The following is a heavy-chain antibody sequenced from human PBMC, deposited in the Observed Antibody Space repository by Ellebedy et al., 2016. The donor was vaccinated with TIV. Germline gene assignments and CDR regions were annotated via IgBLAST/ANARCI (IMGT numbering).Heavy chain of an antibody. CDR3: AKDRWAVTATSFDY. CDR1: GFTVSSNY. J-gene: IGHJ4*02. Sequence: GESLKISYAASGFTVSSNYMSWVRQAPGKGLEWVSGIYSGGSTYYADSVKGRFTISRDNSKNTLYLQMNSLRAEDTAVYYCAKDRWAVTATSFDYWGQGTLVTVSS. V-gene: IGHV3-53*01. CDR2: IYSGGST. D-gene: IGHD2-21*02.